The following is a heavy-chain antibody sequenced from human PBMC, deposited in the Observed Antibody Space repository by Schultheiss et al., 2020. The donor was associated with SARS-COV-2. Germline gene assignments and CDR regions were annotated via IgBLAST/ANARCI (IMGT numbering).Heavy chain of an antibody. CDR3: ARTIAAAGNDY. J-gene: IGHJ4*02. Sequence: GGSLRLSCAVFGFTFSSYEMNWVRQAPGKGLEWVSYISSSGSTIHYADSVKGRFTISRDNAKNLLYLQMNSLRADDTAVYYCARTIAAAGNDYWGQGTLVTVSS. D-gene: IGHD6-13*01. V-gene: IGHV3-48*03. CDR1: GFTFSSYE. CDR2: ISSSGSTI.